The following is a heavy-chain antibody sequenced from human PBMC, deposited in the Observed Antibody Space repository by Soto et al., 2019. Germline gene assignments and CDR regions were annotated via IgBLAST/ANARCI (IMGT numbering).Heavy chain of an antibody. V-gene: IGHV3-23*01. CDR1: GFTFSSYA. J-gene: IGHJ4*02. D-gene: IGHD1-26*01. CDR2: ISDSGDST. Sequence: VQLLASGGGLVQPGGSLRLSCAASGFTFSSYAMRWVRQAPGKGLEWVSVISDSGDSTYYADSVKGRFTISRDNSKNTLYLQMNNLRAEDTAVYYCARRGSGSYYDYWGQGTLVTVSS. CDR3: ARRGSGSYYDY.